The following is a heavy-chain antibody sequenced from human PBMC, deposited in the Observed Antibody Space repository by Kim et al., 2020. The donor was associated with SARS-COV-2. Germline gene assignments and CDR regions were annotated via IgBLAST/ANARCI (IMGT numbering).Heavy chain of an antibody. J-gene: IGHJ5*02. V-gene: IGHV1-8*01. CDR1: GYTFTSYD. CDR2: MNPNSGNT. Sequence: ASVKVSCKASGYTFTSYDINWVRQATGQGLEWMGWMNPNSGNTGYAQKFQGRVTMNRNTSISTAYMELSSLRSEDTAVYYCARGGITMVRGIPYWFDPWGQGTLDTVSS. D-gene: IGHD3-10*01. CDR3: ARGGITMVRGIPYWFDP.